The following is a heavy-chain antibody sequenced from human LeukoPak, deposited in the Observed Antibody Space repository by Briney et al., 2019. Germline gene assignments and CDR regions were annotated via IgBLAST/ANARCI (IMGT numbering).Heavy chain of an antibody. Sequence: GGSLRLSCAASGFTFSSYSMNWVRQAPGKGLEWVSSISSSSSYIYYADSVKGRFTISRDNAKNSLYLQMNSLRAEDTAVYYRARVETTVTTLSWFDPWGRGTLVTVSS. CDR2: ISSSSSYI. CDR3: ARVETTVTTLSWFDP. CDR1: GFTFSSYS. V-gene: IGHV3-21*01. J-gene: IGHJ5*02. D-gene: IGHD4-11*01.